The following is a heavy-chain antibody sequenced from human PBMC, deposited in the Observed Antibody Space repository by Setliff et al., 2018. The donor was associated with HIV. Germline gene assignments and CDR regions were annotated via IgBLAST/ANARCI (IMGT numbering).Heavy chain of an antibody. J-gene: IGHJ4*02. CDR2: IKTDGSTT. D-gene: IGHD3-22*01. V-gene: IGHV3-74*03. CDR3: VRDPDYFETSGYYPLDF. CDR1: GFTFSNYW. Sequence: ESLKISCTASGFTFSNYWMHWVRQAPGQGLVWVARIKTDGSTTTYADSVKGRFTISRDNAKNTVYLQMNSLRAEDTAVYYCVRDPDYFETSGYYPLDFWGQGISVTVLL.